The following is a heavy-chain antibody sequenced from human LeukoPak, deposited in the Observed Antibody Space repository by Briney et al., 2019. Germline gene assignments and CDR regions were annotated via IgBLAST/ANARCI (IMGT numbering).Heavy chain of an antibody. CDR3: ARRQCSGGSCYYFDS. J-gene: IGHJ4*02. CDR2: IHPGDSST. CDR1: AYNFSNYW. D-gene: IGHD2-15*01. V-gene: IGHV5-51*01. Sequence: GESLKISCKGFAYNFSNYWIGWVRQMPGKGLEWMGIIHPGDSSTRYSPSLQGQVTILSDKSINTAYLQWSSLKASDTAMYYCARRQCSGGSCYYFDSWGQGTLVTVSS.